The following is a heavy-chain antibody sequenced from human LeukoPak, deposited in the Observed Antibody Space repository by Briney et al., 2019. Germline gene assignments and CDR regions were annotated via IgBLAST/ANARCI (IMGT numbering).Heavy chain of an antibody. D-gene: IGHD6-13*01. Sequence: ASVKVSCKASGYTSTNYGINWVRQAPGQGLEWMGWINTNTGNPMYAQGFTGRFVFSLDTSVSTAYLQISSLKADDIAVYYCATRYSSSHYYYLDVWGKGTTVTVSS. J-gene: IGHJ6*03. CDR3: ATRYSSSHYYYLDV. CDR1: GYTSTNYG. V-gene: IGHV7-4-1*02. CDR2: INTNTGNP.